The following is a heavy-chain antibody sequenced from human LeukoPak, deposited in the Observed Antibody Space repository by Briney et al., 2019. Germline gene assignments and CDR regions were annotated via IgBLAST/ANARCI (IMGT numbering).Heavy chain of an antibody. J-gene: IGHJ5*02. CDR1: GFTFDDYA. V-gene: IGHV3-9*01. CDR3: WFGGGVWFDP. CDR2: ISWNSGSI. Sequence: GGSLRLSCAASGFTFDDYAMHWVRQAPGKGLEWVSGISWNSGSIGYADSVKGRFTISRDNAKNSLYLQMNSLRAEDTALYRLWFGGGVWFDPWGQGTLVTVSS. D-gene: IGHD3-10*01.